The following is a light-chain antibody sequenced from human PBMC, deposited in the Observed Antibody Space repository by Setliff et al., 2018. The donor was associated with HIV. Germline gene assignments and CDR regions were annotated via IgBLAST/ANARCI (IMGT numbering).Light chain of an antibody. V-gene: IGLV2-23*02. J-gene: IGLJ1*01. CDR3: CSYAGGGTYV. CDR1: ASYVGKYDL. CDR2: EVS. Sequence: QSALAQPASVSGSPGQSITISCNGTASYVGKYDLVSWYQQRPGRAPNLIIYEVSKRPSGVSDRFSTSKSGNTASLTISGVQPEDETDYFCCSYAGGGTYVFGSGTKVTVL.